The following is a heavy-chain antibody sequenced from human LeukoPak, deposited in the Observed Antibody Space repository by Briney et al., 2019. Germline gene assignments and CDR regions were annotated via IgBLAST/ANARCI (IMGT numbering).Heavy chain of an antibody. V-gene: IGHV3-66*01. CDR3: ARALLIYDILTGYYAHDAFDI. CDR2: IYGDGAT. J-gene: IGHJ3*02. CDR1: GFTVSSNY. D-gene: IGHD3-9*01. Sequence: PGGPLRLSCAGSGFTVSSNYMSWVRQAPGKGLEWVSLIYGDGATHYADSVKGRFTISRDNSKNTLYLQMNSLRAEDTAVYYCARALLIYDILTGYYAHDAFDIWGQGTMVTVSS.